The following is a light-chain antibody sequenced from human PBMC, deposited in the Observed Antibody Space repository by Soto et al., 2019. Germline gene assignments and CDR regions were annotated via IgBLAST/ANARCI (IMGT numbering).Light chain of an antibody. CDR3: SSYTDSSNYV. CDR2: QVT. V-gene: IGLV2-14*01. Sequence: QSVLTQPASVSGSPGQSITISCTGTSGDLAIYNYVSWYQQQPGKAPKLMIYQVTNRPSGVSNRFSGSRSGNTASLTISGLQAEDEADYYCSSYTDSSNYVFXTGTKVTVL. CDR1: SGDLAIYNY. J-gene: IGLJ1*01.